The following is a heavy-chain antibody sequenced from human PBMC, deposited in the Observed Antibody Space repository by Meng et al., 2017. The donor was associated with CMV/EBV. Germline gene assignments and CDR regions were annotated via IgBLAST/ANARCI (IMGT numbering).Heavy chain of an antibody. CDR3: AREKGWGADTTSFDY. CDR1: GFIFNSYV. V-gene: IGHV3-30*04. Sequence: GSSLKISCAASGFIFNSYVMHWVRQAPDKRLDWVALISYYARNKYYADSVKGRFTISRDNSKNTLYLQMNSLRAEDTAVYYCAREKGWGADTTSFDYWGQGTLVTVSS. D-gene: IGHD6-19*01. J-gene: IGHJ4*02. CDR2: ISYYARNK.